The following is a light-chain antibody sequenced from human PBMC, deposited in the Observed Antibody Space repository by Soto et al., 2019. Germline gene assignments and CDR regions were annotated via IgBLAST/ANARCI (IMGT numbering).Light chain of an antibody. V-gene: IGLV2-11*01. J-gene: IGLJ1*01. CDR1: SSDVGGYKY. CDR2: DVT. CDR3: CSYAGSYTYL. Sequence: QSALTQPRSVSGSPGQSVTISCTGTSSDVGGYKYVSWYQQHPGKAPKLMIYDVTERPSGVPDRFSGSKSGNTASLTISGLQTEDEADYYCCSYAGSYTYLFGTGTKLTVL.